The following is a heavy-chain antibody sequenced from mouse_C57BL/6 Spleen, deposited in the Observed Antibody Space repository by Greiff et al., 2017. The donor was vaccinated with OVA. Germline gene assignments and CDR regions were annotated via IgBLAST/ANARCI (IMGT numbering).Heavy chain of an antibody. D-gene: IGHD1-1*02. CDR2: IDPETGGT. CDR3: TRSPVGYLDY. Sequence: QVQLQQSGAELVRPGASVTLSCKASGYTFTDYEMHWVKQTPVHGLEWIGAIDPETGGTAYNQKFKGKAILTADKSSSTAYMELRSLTSEDSAVYYCTRSPVGYLDYWGQGTTLTVSS. J-gene: IGHJ2*01. CDR1: GYTFTDYE. V-gene: IGHV1-15*01.